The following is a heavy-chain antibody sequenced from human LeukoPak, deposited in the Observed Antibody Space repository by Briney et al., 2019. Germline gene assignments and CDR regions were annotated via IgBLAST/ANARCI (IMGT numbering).Heavy chain of an antibody. Sequence: SQTLSLTCTVSGGSISSGGYYWSWIRQHPGKGLEWIGYIYYSGSTYYNPSIKSRVTISVDTSKNPFSLKLSSVTAAATAVYYCAGAGLRFLEPDAFDIWGQGTMVTVSS. J-gene: IGHJ3*02. CDR3: AGAGLRFLEPDAFDI. CDR2: IYYSGST. CDR1: GGSISSGGYY. V-gene: IGHV4-31*03. D-gene: IGHD3-3*01.